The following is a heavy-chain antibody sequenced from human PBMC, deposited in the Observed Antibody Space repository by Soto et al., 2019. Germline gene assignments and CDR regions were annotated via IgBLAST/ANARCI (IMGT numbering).Heavy chain of an antibody. CDR1: GFPFSSYS. Sequence: EVQLVESGGGLVQPGGSLRLSCVASGFPFSSYSWVWVRQAPGKGLEWVSYIFATSTTIYYADSVKGRFTVSRDNAQNSLFLLMNSLRAEDTAVYYCARDKDWAFDYWGQGTLVTVSS. D-gene: IGHD3-9*01. J-gene: IGHJ4*02. CDR2: IFATSTTI. CDR3: ARDKDWAFDY. V-gene: IGHV3-48*04.